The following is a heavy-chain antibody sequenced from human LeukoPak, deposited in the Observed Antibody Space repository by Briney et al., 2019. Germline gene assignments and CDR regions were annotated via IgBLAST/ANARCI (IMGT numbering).Heavy chain of an antibody. D-gene: IGHD6-13*01. CDR1: GGTFSSYA. J-gene: IGHJ5*02. CDR3: ARASKPIAAAANWFDP. CDR2: IIPIFGTA. Sequence: SVKVSCKASGGTFSSYAISWVRQAPGQGLEWMGGIIPIFGTANYAQKFQGRVTITTDESTSTAYMELSSLRSENTAVYYCARASKPIAAAANWFDPWGQGTLVTVSS. V-gene: IGHV1-69*05.